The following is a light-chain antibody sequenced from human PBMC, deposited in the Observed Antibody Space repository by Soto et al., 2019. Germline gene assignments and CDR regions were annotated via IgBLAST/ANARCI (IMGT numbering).Light chain of an antibody. J-gene: IGKJ1*01. Sequence: IQLTQSPSSLSASVGDRVTITCRASQGISSYLAWYQQKPGKAPKLLIYAASTLQSGVPSRFSGSGSGTDFTLPISSLQPEDFATYYCQQLNSYPPGTFGQGTKVEIK. CDR3: QQLNSYPPGT. CDR2: AAS. CDR1: QGISSY. V-gene: IGKV1-9*01.